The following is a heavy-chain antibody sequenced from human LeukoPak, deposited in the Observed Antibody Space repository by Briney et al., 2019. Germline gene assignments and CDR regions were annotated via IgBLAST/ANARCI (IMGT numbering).Heavy chain of an antibody. J-gene: IGHJ4*02. V-gene: IGHV3-48*01. CDR3: ARDSPYSNPTGDY. CDR2: ISSSSTI. CDR1: GFTFSSYS. Sequence: GGSLRLSCAASGFTFSSYSMNWVRQAPGKGLEWISYISSSSTIYYADSVKGRFTISRDNAKNSLYLQMNSLRAEDTAVYYCARDSPYSNPTGDYWGQGTLVTVSS. D-gene: IGHD4-11*01.